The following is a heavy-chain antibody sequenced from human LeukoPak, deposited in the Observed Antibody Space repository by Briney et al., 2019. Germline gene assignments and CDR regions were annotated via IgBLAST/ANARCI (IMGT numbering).Heavy chain of an antibody. Sequence: SESLSLTCTVSVGSISTYYWNWIRQPPWKGLEWIGYIYHSGSTNYNPSLQSRVTISVDTSKNQFSLNLNSVTAADTAAYYCARGGAARLHFQNWGQGTLVTVSS. CDR3: ARGGAARLHFQN. V-gene: IGHV4-59*01. J-gene: IGHJ1*01. CDR2: IYHSGST. D-gene: IGHD6-6*01. CDR1: VGSISTYY.